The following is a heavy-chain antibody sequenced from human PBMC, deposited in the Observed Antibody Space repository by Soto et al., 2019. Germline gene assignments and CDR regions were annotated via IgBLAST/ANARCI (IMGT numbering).Heavy chain of an antibody. CDR3: ARDLGPLQLYYYSGMDV. D-gene: IGHD1-1*01. V-gene: IGHV4-61*01. Sequence: QVQLVESGPGLLKPSETLSLTCTVSGGSVSSRSYYWSWIRQPPGKGLEWIGYVYYTGSANYNPSLKSRVTISLDTYKNQFSLRLTSVTPADTAVYYCARDLGPLQLYYYSGMDVWGPGTTVTVSS. J-gene: IGHJ6*02. CDR2: VYYTGSA. CDR1: GGSVSSRSYY.